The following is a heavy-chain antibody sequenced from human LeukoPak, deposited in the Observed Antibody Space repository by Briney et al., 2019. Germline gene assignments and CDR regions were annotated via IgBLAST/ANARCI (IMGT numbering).Heavy chain of an antibody. CDR3: ARRGAYSSSWWGDYYYMDV. CDR1: GGSFSGYY. Sequence: SETLSLTCAVYGGSFSGYYWSWIRQPPGKGLEWIGEIKHSGSTNYNPSLKSRVTISVDTSKNQYSLKLSSVTAADTAVYYCARRGAYSSSWWGDYYYMDVWGKGTTVTISS. CDR2: IKHSGST. J-gene: IGHJ6*03. V-gene: IGHV4-34*01. D-gene: IGHD6-13*01.